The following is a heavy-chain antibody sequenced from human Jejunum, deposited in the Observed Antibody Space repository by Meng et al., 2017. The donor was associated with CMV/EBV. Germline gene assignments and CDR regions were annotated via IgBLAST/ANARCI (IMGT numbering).Heavy chain of an antibody. CDR2: MNPNSGGT. V-gene: IGHV1-2*02. D-gene: IGHD1/OR15-1a*01. CDR3: ARVVMAEQQLDY. CDR1: GYTFTDYF. J-gene: IGHJ4*02. Sequence: ASGYTFTDYFYHWVRQAPGQGLEWMGWMNPNSGGTRYARKFQGKVTMTRDTSINMAYMELSGLTSADTAVYYCARVVMAEQQLDYWGQGTLVTVSS.